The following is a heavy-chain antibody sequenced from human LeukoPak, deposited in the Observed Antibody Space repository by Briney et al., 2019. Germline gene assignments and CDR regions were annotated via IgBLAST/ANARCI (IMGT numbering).Heavy chain of an antibody. CDR2: INPNSGGT. V-gene: IGHV1-2*02. CDR1: GYTFTGYY. J-gene: IGHJ4*02. Sequence: ASVKVSCKASGYTFTGYYMHWVRQAPGQGLEWMGWINPNSGGTNYAQKFQGRVTMTRDTPTSTVYMELSSLRSDDTAVYYCARGRLVRGDYLDYWGQGTLVTVSS. CDR3: ARGRLVRGDYLDY. D-gene: IGHD3-10*01.